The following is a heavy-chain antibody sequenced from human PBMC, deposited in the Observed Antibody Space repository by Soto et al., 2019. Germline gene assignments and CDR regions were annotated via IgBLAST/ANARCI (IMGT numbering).Heavy chain of an antibody. Sequence: GGSLRLSCSASGFTFSSYAMHWVRQAPGKGLEYVSAISSNGGSTYYAYSVKGRFTISRDNSKNTLYLQMSSLRAEDTSVYYCVHLVAAAGAFDIWGQGTMVTGSS. CDR2: ISSNGGST. V-gene: IGHV3-64D*06. D-gene: IGHD6-13*01. J-gene: IGHJ3*02. CDR1: GFTFSSYA. CDR3: VHLVAAAGAFDI.